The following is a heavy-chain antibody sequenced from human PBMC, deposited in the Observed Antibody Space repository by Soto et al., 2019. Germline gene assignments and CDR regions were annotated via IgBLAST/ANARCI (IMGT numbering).Heavy chain of an antibody. CDR2: ISWNSGSI. Sequence: GGSLRLSCSASGFTFDDYAMHWVRQAPGKGLEWVSGISWNSGSIGYADSVKGRFTISRDNAKNSLYLQMNSLRAEDTALYYCASGSYVEFGAFDIWGQGTMVT. J-gene: IGHJ3*02. D-gene: IGHD1-26*01. V-gene: IGHV3-9*01. CDR3: ASGSYVEFGAFDI. CDR1: GFTFDDYA.